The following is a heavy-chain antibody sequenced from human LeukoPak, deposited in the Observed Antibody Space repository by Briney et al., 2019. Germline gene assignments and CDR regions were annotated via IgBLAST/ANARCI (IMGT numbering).Heavy chain of an antibody. J-gene: IGHJ6*03. CDR1: GGSISSSSYY. Sequence: SETLSLTCTVSGGSISSSSYYWGWIRQPPGKGLEWIGSIYHSGSTYYNPSLKSRVTISVDTSKNQFPLKLSSVTAADTAVYYCASTFPHGWYYYMDVWGKGTTVTISS. CDR3: ASTFPHGWYYYMDV. CDR2: IYHSGST. D-gene: IGHD3-16*01. V-gene: IGHV4-39*01.